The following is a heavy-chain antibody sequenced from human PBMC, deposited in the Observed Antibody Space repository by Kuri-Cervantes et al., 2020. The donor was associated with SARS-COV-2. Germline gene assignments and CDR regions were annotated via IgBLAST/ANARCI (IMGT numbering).Heavy chain of an antibody. CDR1: GYTLTDYY. J-gene: IGHJ4*02. CDR3: ARERRTDGYRDGFDL. CDR2: INPNSGT. Sequence: ASVKVSCKASGYTLTDYYLHWVRQAPGQGLEWMGWINPNSGTNSAQRLQGRATVTRDTSLNTVYVELSMLRSDDTAVYYCARERRTDGYRDGFDLWGQGTLVTCSS. V-gene: IGHV1-2*02. D-gene: IGHD5-18*01.